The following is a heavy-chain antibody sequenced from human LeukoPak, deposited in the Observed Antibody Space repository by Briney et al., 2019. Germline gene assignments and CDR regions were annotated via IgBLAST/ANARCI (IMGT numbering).Heavy chain of an antibody. V-gene: IGHV3-11*06. CDR2: ISESSAYT. Sequence: PGGSLRLSCADFGFTFSDSHMSWIRQAPGKGLEWISYISESSAYTKYSDSVRGRFTISRDNAKNSLYLQMNSLRAEDTAVYYCARDVSGAVGATLDWGQGTLVTVSS. D-gene: IGHD1-26*01. CDR3: ARDVSGAVGATLD. J-gene: IGHJ4*02. CDR1: GFTFSDSH.